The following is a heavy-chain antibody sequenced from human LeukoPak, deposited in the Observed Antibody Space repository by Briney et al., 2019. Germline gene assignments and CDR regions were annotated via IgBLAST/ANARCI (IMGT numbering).Heavy chain of an antibody. V-gene: IGHV5-51*04. D-gene: IGHD5-24*01. J-gene: IGHJ3*02. CDR3: ARSPRDGYHDAFDI. CDR2: IYPADSDT. Sequence: GESLKISCKSSGYTFTGYWIGWVRQMPGKGLEWMGIIYPADSDTKYSPSFQGQVTISADKPISTAYLQWSSLKASDTAMYYCARSPRDGYHDAFDIWGQGTMVTVSS. CDR1: GYTFTGYW.